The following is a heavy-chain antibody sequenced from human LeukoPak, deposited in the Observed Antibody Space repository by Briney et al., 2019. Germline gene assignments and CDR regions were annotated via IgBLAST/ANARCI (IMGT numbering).Heavy chain of an antibody. V-gene: IGHV3-21*01. Sequence: GGSLRLSCAASGFTFSIYTMNWVRQAPGKGLEWVSSISSSSSYIYYADSVKGRFTISRDNAKNSLYLQMNSLRAEDTAVYYCARDLPSGIVGAPEGWFDPWGQGALVTVSS. J-gene: IGHJ5*02. D-gene: IGHD1-26*01. CDR2: ISSSSSYI. CDR1: GFTFSIYT. CDR3: ARDLPSGIVGAPEGWFDP.